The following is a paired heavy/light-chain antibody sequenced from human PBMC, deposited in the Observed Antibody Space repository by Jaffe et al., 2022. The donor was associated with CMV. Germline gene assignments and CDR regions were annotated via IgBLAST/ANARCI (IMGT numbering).Light chain of an antibody. J-gene: IGLJ1*01. CDR1: SSNIGAGYD. Sequence: QSVLTQPPSVSGAPGQRVTISCTGSSSNIGAGYDVHWYQQPSGTAPKLLIYANSNRPSGVPDRFSGSKSDTSASLAITGLQAEDEADYYCQSYDSSLSGYVFGTGTKVTVL. CDR3: QSYDSSLSGYV. V-gene: IGLV1-40*01. CDR2: ANS.
Heavy chain of an antibody. D-gene: IGHD6-13*01. CDR2: ISGSGDTT. CDR1: GFTFSTYA. CDR3: ARPSGSTWAKIYFHH. J-gene: IGHJ1*01. V-gene: IGHV3-23*01. Sequence: EVQVLESGGGLVQPGGSLRLSCAASGFTFSTYAMTWVRQAPGKGLEWVSAISGSGDTTYYADSVKGRFIISRDNSKNTLYLQVNSLRAEDTAVYYCARPSGSTWAKIYFHHWGQGTLVTVSS.